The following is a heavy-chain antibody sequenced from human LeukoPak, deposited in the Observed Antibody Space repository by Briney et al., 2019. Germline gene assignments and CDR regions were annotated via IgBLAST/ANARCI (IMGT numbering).Heavy chain of an antibody. CDR1: GCTFSSYE. V-gene: IGHV3-48*03. Sequence: PGGSLRLSCAASGCTFSSYEMNWVRQAPGKGLEWVSYISSSGSTIYYADSVKGRFTISRDNAKNSLYLQMNSLRAEDTAVYYCTRYPRITMVRGVIITSDAFDIWGQGTMVTVSS. CDR2: ISSSGSTI. D-gene: IGHD3-10*01. CDR3: TRYPRITMVRGVIITSDAFDI. J-gene: IGHJ3*02.